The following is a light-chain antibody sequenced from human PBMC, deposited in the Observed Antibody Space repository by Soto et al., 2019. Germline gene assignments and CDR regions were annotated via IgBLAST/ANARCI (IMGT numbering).Light chain of an antibody. V-gene: IGKV1-9*01. CDR2: EAS. CDR1: HDISTF. CDR3: QQLYTLPFT. J-gene: IGKJ5*01. Sequence: DIQITQSPSSLSASVVDRFTIAFRASHDISTFLAWYQQKPGKAPKLLIYEASTLQSGVPSRFSGSGSGTEFTLTISGLLPEDFAAYHCQQLYTLPFTFGQGTRLEIK.